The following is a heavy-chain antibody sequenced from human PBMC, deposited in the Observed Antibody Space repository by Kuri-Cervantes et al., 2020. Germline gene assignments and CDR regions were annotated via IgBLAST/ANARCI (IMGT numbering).Heavy chain of an antibody. Sequence: GESLKISCAASGFTFSSYGMHWVRQAPGKGLEWVAVISYDGSNKYYADSVKGRFTISRDNSKNTLYLQMSSLRAEDAAVYYCAKNGGTGTAFYDYWGQGALVTVSS. CDR1: GFTFSSYG. J-gene: IGHJ4*02. V-gene: IGHV3-30*18. CDR2: ISYDGSNK. D-gene: IGHD2/OR15-2a*01. CDR3: AKNGGTGTAFYDY.